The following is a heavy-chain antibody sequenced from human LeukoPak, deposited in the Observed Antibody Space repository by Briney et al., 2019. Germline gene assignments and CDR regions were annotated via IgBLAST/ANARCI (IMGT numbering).Heavy chain of an antibody. J-gene: IGHJ4*02. Sequence: ASVKVSCKASGYTFTGYYMHWVRQAPGQGLEWMGWINPNNGATNYAQKFQGRVTMTRDTSISTAYMELSGQRSDDTAVYYCAKQQWHGSGEFDYWGQGTLVTVSS. D-gene: IGHD6-19*01. CDR3: AKQQWHGSGEFDY. V-gene: IGHV1-2*02. CDR1: GYTFTGYY. CDR2: INPNNGAT.